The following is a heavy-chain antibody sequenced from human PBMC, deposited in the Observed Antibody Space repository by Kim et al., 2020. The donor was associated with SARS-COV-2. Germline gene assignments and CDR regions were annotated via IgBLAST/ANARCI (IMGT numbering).Heavy chain of an antibody. CDR1: GYTLTELS. V-gene: IGHV1-24*01. CDR3: ATGQGAGVVSPYAFDI. J-gene: IGHJ3*02. CDR2: FDPEDGET. D-gene: IGHD2-15*01. Sequence: ASVKVSCKVSGYTLTELSMHWVRQAPGKGLEWMGGFDPEDGETIYAQKFQGRVTMTEDTSTDTAYMELSSLRSEDTAVYYCATGQGAGVVSPYAFDIWGQGTMVTVSS.